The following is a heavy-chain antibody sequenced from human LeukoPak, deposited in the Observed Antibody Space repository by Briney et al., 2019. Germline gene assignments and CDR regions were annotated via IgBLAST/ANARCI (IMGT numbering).Heavy chain of an antibody. CDR1: GFTFSSYW. CDR3: ARDRGSTIWGVDYYYGMGV. Sequence: GGSLRLSCAASGFTFSSYWMSWVRQAPGKGLEWVANIKQDGSEKYYVDSVKGRFTISRDNAKNSLYLQMNSLRAEDTAVYYCARDRGSTIWGVDYYYGMGVWGQGTTVTVSS. J-gene: IGHJ6*02. D-gene: IGHD2-2*01. V-gene: IGHV3-7*01. CDR2: IKQDGSEK.